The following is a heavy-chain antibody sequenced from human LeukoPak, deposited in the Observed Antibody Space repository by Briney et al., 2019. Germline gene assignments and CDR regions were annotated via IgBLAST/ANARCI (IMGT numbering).Heavy chain of an antibody. CDR1: GFTFSSYS. Sequence: PGESLGLSCAASGFTFSSYSMNWVRQAPGKGLEWVSSISSSSYIYYADSVKGRFTISRDNAKNSLYLQMNSLRAEDIAVYYCARTYYDILTGYYLSAFDIWGQGTMVTVSS. J-gene: IGHJ3*02. CDR3: ARTYYDILTGYYLSAFDI. V-gene: IGHV3-21*01. D-gene: IGHD3-9*01. CDR2: ISSSSYI.